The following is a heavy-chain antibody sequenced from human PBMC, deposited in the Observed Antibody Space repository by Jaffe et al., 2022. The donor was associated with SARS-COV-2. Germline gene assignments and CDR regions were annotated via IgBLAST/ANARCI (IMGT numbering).Heavy chain of an antibody. V-gene: IGHV6-1*01. CDR1: GDSVSSNSAA. CDR2: TYYRSKWYN. Sequence: QVQLQQSGPGLVKPSQTLSLTCAISGDSVSSNSAAWNWIRQSPSRGLEWLGRTYYRSKWYNDYAVSVKSRITINPDTSKNQFSLQLNSVTPEDTAVYYCARGGLEYSSGWYTPWDYWGQGTLVTVSS. CDR3: ARGGLEYSSGWYTPWDY. J-gene: IGHJ4*02. D-gene: IGHD6-19*01.